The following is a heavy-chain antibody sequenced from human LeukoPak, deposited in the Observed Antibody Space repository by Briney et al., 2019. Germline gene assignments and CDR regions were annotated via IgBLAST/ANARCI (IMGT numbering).Heavy chain of an antibody. Sequence: GGSLRLSCAASGFTFSTFAMIWVRQPPGKGLEWVSAFSPSGGGTYYADSVKGRFTISRDNSKNTLYLQMNSLRAEDTAVYYCARALRIYYYFDYWGRGTLVTVSS. CDR1: GFTFSTFA. CDR3: ARALRIYYYFDY. CDR2: FSPSGGGT. D-gene: IGHD1-26*01. V-gene: IGHV3-23*01. J-gene: IGHJ4*02.